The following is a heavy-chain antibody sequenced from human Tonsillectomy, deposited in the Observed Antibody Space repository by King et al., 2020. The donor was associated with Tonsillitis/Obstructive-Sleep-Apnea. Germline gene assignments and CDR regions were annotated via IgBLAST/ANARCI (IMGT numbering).Heavy chain of an antibody. D-gene: IGHD1-20*01. Sequence: QLQESGPGLVKPSETLSLTCTVSAGSISSYYWSWIRQPPGKGLEWIGYIYYSGSTNYNPSLKSRVTISVDTSENQFSLKLSSVTAADTAVYYCARDGGYNWNLFDYWGQGTLVTVSS. CDR3: ARDGGYNWNLFDY. CDR1: AGSISSYY. CDR2: IYYSGST. J-gene: IGHJ4*02. V-gene: IGHV4-59*01.